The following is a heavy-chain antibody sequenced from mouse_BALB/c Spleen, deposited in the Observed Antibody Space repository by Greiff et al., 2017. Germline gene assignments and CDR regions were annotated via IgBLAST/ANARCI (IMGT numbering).Heavy chain of an antibody. CDR1: GFNIKDYY. Sequence: EVKLQESGAELVRPGALVKLSCKASGFNIKDYYMHWVKQRPEQGLEWIGWIDPENGNTIYDPKFQGKASITADTSSNTAYLQLSSLTSEDTAVYYCARGSYYGSSGYFDVWGAGTTVTVSS. CDR2: IDPENGNT. V-gene: IGHV14-1*02. J-gene: IGHJ1*01. CDR3: ARGSYYGSSGYFDV. D-gene: IGHD1-1*01.